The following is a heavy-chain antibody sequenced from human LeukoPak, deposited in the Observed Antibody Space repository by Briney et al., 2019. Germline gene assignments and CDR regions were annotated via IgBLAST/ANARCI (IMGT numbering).Heavy chain of an antibody. V-gene: IGHV3-23*01. CDR3: AKHYDFWRGYYGKGDAFDI. CDR1: GFTFSSYA. Sequence: PGGSLRLSCAASGFTFSSYAMSWVRQAPGKGLEWVSAISGSGGGTYYADSVKGRFTISRDNSKNTLYLQMNSLRAEDTAVYYCAKHYDFWRGYYGKGDAFDIWGQGTMVTVSS. J-gene: IGHJ3*02. CDR2: ISGSGGGT. D-gene: IGHD3-3*01.